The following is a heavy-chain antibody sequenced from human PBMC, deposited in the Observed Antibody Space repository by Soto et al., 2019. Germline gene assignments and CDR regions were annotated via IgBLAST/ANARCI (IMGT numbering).Heavy chain of an antibody. V-gene: IGHV4-4*02. J-gene: IGHJ3*01. CDR3: ARDSRYCADDGCSIMRDAFDV. Sequence: QMQLQESGPGLVKPSGTLSLTCTVSGFSVTSNKYWSWVRQSPGKALEWIGEIYHSGTTYYNPSLSGRVSISMDKXXXXXXXXXXXXXXXXXXXXXXARDSRYCADDGCSIMRDAFDVWGQGTLVTVSS. CDR1: GFSVTSNKY. CDR2: IYHSGTT. D-gene: IGHD2-21*01.